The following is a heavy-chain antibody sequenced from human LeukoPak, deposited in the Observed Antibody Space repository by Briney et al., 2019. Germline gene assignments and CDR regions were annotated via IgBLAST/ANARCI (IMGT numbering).Heavy chain of an antibody. CDR1: GGSFSGYY. V-gene: IGHV4-34*01. D-gene: IGHD3-22*01. Sequence: SETLSLTCAVYGGSFSGYYWSWIRQPPGKGLEWIGEINHSGSTNYNPSLKSRVTISVDTSKNQFSLKLSSVTAADTAVYYCASIGSGYYSNWGQGTLVTVSS. CDR3: ASIGSGYYSN. J-gene: IGHJ4*02. CDR2: INHSGST.